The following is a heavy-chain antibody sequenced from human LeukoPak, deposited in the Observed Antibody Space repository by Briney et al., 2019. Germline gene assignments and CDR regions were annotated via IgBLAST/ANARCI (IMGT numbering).Heavy chain of an antibody. CDR3: ARDYDAFDI. V-gene: IGHV3-74*01. CDR1: GFTFSSYA. J-gene: IGHJ3*02. Sequence: GGSLRLSCAASGFTFSSYAMSWVRQAPGKGLVWVSRINTGGSTTSYADSVKGRFTISRDNAKNTLYLQMNSLRAEDTAVYYCARDYDAFDIWGQGTMVTVSS. CDR2: INTGGSTT.